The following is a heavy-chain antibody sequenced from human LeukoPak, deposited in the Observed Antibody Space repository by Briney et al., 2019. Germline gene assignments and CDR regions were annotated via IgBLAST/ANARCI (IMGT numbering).Heavy chain of an antibody. CDR1: GGSISSYY. CDR3: ARATSYDYVWGSYRYRSYYFDY. V-gene: IGHV4-59*01. CDR2: IYYSGST. D-gene: IGHD3-16*02. J-gene: IGHJ4*02. Sequence: PSETLSLACTVSGGSISSYYWSWIRQPPGKGLEWIGYIYYSGSTNYNPSLESRVTISVDTSKNQFSLKLSSVTAADTAVYYCARATSYDYVWGSYRYRSYYFDYWGQGTLVTVSS.